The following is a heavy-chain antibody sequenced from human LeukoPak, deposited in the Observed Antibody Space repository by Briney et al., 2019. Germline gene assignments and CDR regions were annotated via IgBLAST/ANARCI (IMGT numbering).Heavy chain of an antibody. V-gene: IGHV3-20*04. D-gene: IGHD6-19*01. CDR3: ARVSDISVAAYFDY. CDR2: ITWNSDNI. CDR1: GFTFSNYW. Sequence: GGSLRLSCAASGFTFSNYWMHWVRQAPGKGLVWVSGITWNSDNIEYADSVKGRFTISRDNAKNSLYLQMNSLRAEDTALYYCARVSDISVAAYFDYWGQGTLVTVSS. J-gene: IGHJ4*02.